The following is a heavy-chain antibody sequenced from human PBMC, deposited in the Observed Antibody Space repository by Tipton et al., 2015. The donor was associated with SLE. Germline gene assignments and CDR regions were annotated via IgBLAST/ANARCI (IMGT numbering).Heavy chain of an antibody. CDR3: ARIYCSDVNCFRRSYYMDA. V-gene: IGHV4-34*01. Sequence: GLVKPSETLSLTCAVYGGSFGGYYWNWIRQPPGKGLEWIGEVNHSGTTKYNPSFKSRVTISVDTSKNHFSLNLNSVTAADTAVYYCARIYCSDVNCFRRSYYMDAWGKGTTVTVSS. J-gene: IGHJ6*03. CDR1: GGSFGGYY. CDR2: VNHSGTT. D-gene: IGHD2-15*01.